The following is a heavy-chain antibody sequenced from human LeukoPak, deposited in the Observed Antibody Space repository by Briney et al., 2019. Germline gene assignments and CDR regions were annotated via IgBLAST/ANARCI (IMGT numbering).Heavy chain of an antibody. V-gene: IGHV1-46*01. J-gene: IGHJ4*02. Sequence: ASVKVSCKASGYTFTTYFMHWVRQAPGQGPEWIGKINPSSGSTTYAQRFQGRVTMTRDTSTSTLYMELISLRSDDMAVYYCARDNLAAIAGWGLDYWGQGTLVTVSS. D-gene: IGHD2-15*01. CDR2: INPSSGST. CDR3: ARDNLAAIAGWGLDY. CDR1: GYTFTTYF.